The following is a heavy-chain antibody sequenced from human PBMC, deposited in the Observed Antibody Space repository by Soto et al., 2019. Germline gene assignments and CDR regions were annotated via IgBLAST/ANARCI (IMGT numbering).Heavy chain of an antibody. CDR1: GGSISGGNHY. V-gene: IGHV4-39*01. Sequence: PSETLSLTCTVSGGSISGGNHYWGWIRQPPGKGLEWIGSIYYSGNTYYNPSLKSRVTISVDTSKNQFSLKLRSMTAADTAVYYCVRLVGYCSSTSCYGGFDIWGQGTMVTVSS. D-gene: IGHD2-2*01. CDR3: VRLVGYCSSTSCYGGFDI. J-gene: IGHJ3*02. CDR2: IYYSGNT.